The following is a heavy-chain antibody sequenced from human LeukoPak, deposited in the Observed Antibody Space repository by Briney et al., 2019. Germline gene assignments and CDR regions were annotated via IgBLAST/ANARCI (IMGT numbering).Heavy chain of an antibody. V-gene: IGHV4-4*02. Sequence: SGTLSLTCAVSGGSISSSNWWSWVRQPPGKGLEWIGEIYHSGSTNYSPSLKSRVTISVDKSKNQFSLKLSSVTAADTAVYYCARDMNNQDDGSGYYWDTNWYFDLWGRGTLVTVSS. CDR2: IYHSGST. CDR3: ARDMNNQDDGSGYYWDTNWYFDL. D-gene: IGHD3-22*01. CDR1: GGSISSSNW. J-gene: IGHJ2*01.